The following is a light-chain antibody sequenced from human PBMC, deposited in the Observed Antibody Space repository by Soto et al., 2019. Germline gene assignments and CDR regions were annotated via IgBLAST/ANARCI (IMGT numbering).Light chain of an antibody. V-gene: IGKV3-15*01. CDR2: FAS. Sequence: RVMTQSPATLSVSPGENATLSCRASQTVSNNLAWYQQKPGQAPRLLIYFASTRATGIPARFSGSGSGTEFTFTISSLQSEDFAVYYCQHYDEWPLTFGGGTKVEIK. CDR1: QTVSNN. CDR3: QHYDEWPLT. J-gene: IGKJ4*01.